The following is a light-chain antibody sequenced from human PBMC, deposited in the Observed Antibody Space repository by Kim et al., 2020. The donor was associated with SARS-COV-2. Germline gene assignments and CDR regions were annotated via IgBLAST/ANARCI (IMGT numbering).Light chain of an antibody. Sequence: SSELTQDPAVSVALGQTVRITCQGDSLRSYYASWYQQKPGQAPVLVIYGKNNRPSGIPDRFSGSSSGNTASLTITVAQAEDEADYYCNSRDSSGNHLVFG. J-gene: IGLJ3*02. CDR2: GKN. CDR3: NSRDSSGNHLV. V-gene: IGLV3-19*01. CDR1: SLRSYY.